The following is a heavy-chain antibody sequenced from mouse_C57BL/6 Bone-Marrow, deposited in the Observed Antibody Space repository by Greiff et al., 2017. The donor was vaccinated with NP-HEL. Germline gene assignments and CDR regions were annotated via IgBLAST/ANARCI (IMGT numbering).Heavy chain of an antibody. V-gene: IGHV1-64*01. CDR3: ARERITTVVATGDY. CDR2: IHPNSGST. CDR1: GYTFTSYW. Sequence: QVHVKQSGAELVKPGASVKLSCKASGYTFTSYWMHWVKQRPGQGLEWIGMIHPNSGSTNYNEKFKSKATLTVDKSSSTAYMQLSSLTSEDSAVYYCARERITTVVATGDYWGQGTTLTVSS. D-gene: IGHD1-1*01. J-gene: IGHJ2*01.